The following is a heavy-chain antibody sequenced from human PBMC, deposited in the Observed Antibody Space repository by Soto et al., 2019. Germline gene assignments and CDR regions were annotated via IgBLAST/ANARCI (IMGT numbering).Heavy chain of an antibody. CDR1: GYTFTSYA. D-gene: IGHD3-3*01. Sequence: QVQLVQSGAEEKKPGASVKVSCKASGYTFTSYAMHWVRQAPGQRLEWMGRINAGNGNTKYSQKFQGRVTITRAPSAGTADMELSSLRSEDTAVYYCARDRYYDFWSGLFDPWGQGTLVTVSS. CDR2: INAGNGNT. J-gene: IGHJ5*02. CDR3: ARDRYYDFWSGLFDP. V-gene: IGHV1-3*05.